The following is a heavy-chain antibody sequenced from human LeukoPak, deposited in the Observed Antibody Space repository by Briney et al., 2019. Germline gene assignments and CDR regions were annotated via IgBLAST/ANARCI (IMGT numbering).Heavy chain of an antibody. V-gene: IGHV3-23*01. D-gene: IGHD3-22*01. CDR2: ISGSGGST. CDR3: AKAGYDSSGYYSKQSFDY. CDR1: GFTFSSYA. J-gene: IGHJ4*02. Sequence: GGSLRLSCAASGFTFSSYAMSWVRQAPGKVLEWVSAISGSGGSTYYADSVKGRFTISRDNSKNTLYLQMNSLRAEDTAVYYCAKAGYDSSGYYSKQSFDYWGQGTLVTVSS.